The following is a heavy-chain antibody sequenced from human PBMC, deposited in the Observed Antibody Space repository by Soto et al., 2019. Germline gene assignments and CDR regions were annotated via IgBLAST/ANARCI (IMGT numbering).Heavy chain of an antibody. V-gene: IGHV2-26*01. CDR1: GFSLSNARVG. J-gene: IGHJ5*02. D-gene: IGHD5-18*01. CDR3: VRIQGYTGFDT. Sequence: SGPTLVNPTETLTLTCTVSGFSLSNARVGVSWIRQPPGKALEWLAHIFSNDEKSYSTSLKSRLTISKDTSKSQVVLTMTNMEPVDTATYFFVRIQGYTGFDTWGQGTVVTVSS. CDR2: IFSNDEK.